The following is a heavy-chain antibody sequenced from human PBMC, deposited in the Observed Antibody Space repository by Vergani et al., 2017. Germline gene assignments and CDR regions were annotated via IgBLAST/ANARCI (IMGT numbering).Heavy chain of an antibody. CDR1: GGPISSSNW. CDR2: IYHSGST. Sequence: QVQLQESGPGLVKPPGTLSLTCAVSGGPISSSNWWSWVRPPPGKGLEWSGEIYHSGSTNYNPSLKSRVTISVAKSKNQFSLKLSSVTAADTAVYYCARYPDTGMVPFALDIWGQGTMVTVSS. V-gene: IGHV4-4*03. J-gene: IGHJ3*02. CDR3: ARYPDTGMVPFALDI. D-gene: IGHD5-18*01.